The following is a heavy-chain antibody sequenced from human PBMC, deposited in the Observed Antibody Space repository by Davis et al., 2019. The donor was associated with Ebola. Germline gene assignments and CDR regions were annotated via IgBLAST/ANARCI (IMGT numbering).Heavy chain of an antibody. J-gene: IGHJ4*02. D-gene: IGHD6-13*01. V-gene: IGHV1-3*01. Sequence: ASVKVSCKASGYTFTSYAMHWVRQAPGQRLEWMGWINAGNGNTKYSQKFQGRVTITADKSTSTAYMELSSLRSEDTAVYYCARDIAATGTTDYWGQGTLVTVSS. CDR2: INAGNGNT. CDR3: ARDIAATGTTDY. CDR1: GYTFTSYA.